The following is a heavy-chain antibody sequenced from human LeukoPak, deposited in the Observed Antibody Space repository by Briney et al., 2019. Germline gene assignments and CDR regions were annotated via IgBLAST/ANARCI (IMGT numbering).Heavy chain of an antibody. V-gene: IGHV1-58*02. D-gene: IGHD6-19*01. Sequence: ASVKVSCKASGFTITSSAMQWVRQARGQRLEWIGWIVVGSGNTNYAQKFQERVTITRDMSTSTAYMELSSLRSEDTAVYYCAVLPGIAVAGTDYWGQGTLVTVSS. CDR2: IVVGSGNT. J-gene: IGHJ4*02. CDR3: AVLPGIAVAGTDY. CDR1: GFTITSSA.